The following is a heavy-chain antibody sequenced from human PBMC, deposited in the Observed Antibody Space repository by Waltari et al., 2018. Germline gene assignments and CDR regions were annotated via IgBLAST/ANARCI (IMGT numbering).Heavy chain of an antibody. V-gene: IGHV3-74*01. Sequence: EVQLVESGGGLVQPGGSLRLSCAASGFTFSSYWLHWVRQAPGKGLVWVSRINSDGSSTSYADSVKGRFTISRDNAKNTLYLQMNSLRAEDTAVYYCARISGPSSSSGRFDYWGQGTLVTVSS. CDR3: ARISGPSSSSGRFDY. CDR2: INSDGSST. J-gene: IGHJ4*02. CDR1: GFTFSSYW. D-gene: IGHD6-6*01.